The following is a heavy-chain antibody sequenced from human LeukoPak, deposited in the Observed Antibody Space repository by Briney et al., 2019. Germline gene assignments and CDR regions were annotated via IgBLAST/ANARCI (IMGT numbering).Heavy chain of an antibody. CDR2: IKSDGTYT. CDR3: IRDDGNYGIDY. Sequence: GGSLRLSCAASGFTFSNYMMHWVRQAPGKGLVWVSRIKSDGTYTDYMDSVKGRFTISRDNAKNTLFLQMNSLRADDTAVYYCIRDDGNYGIDYWGQGTLVTVSS. V-gene: IGHV3-74*01. D-gene: IGHD1-7*01. CDR1: GFTFSNYM. J-gene: IGHJ4*02.